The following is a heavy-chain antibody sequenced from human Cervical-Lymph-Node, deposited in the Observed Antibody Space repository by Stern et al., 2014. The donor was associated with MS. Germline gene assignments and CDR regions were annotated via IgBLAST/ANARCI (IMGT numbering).Heavy chain of an antibody. CDR2: ISGSGITR. CDR3: ARSGGATDFDL. Sequence: VQLVESGGGLVKPGGSLRLSCAASGFRFSDYQMTWIRQAPGKGLKWVSHISGSGITRYYAHSFKGRFTVSRDNAQGSMVLQMNSLRAEDTAVYDCARSGGATDFDLWGQGTLVTVSS. CDR1: GFRFSDYQ. V-gene: IGHV3-11*01. J-gene: IGHJ4*02. D-gene: IGHD3-16*01.